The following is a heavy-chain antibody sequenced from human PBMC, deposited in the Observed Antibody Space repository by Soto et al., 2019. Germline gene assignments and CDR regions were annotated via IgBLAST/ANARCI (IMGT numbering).Heavy chain of an antibody. J-gene: IGHJ6*02. D-gene: IGHD2-15*01. V-gene: IGHV3-21*01. Sequence: EVQLVESGGGLVKPGGSLRLSCAASGFNFNSYTINWVRQAPGKRLEWLSSISSSGYIFSTDSVRGRFTISRDNAKNSVYLQINSLRAEDTAVYFCAWDCSGGSCYPGMDVWGQGTTVTVSS. CDR1: GFNFNSYT. CDR3: AWDCSGGSCYPGMDV. CDR2: ISSSGYI.